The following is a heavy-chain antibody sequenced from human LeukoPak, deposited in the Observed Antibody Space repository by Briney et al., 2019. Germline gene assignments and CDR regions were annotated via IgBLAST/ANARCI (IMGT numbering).Heavy chain of an antibody. CDR3: ASLRSRGYSYGGNFDY. V-gene: IGHV1-69*02. J-gene: IGHJ4*02. Sequence: SVKVSCKASGGTFSSYTISWVRQAPGQGLEWMGRIIPILGIANYAQKFQGRVTITADKSTSTAYMELSSLRYEDTAVYYCASLRSRGYSYGGNFDYWGQGTLVTVSS. D-gene: IGHD5-18*01. CDR2: IIPILGIA. CDR1: GGTFSSYT.